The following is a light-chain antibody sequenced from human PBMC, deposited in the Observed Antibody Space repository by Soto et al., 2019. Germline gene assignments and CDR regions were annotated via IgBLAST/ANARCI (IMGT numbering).Light chain of an antibody. CDR1: QSISADY. CDR3: QHYGSSVFT. V-gene: IGKV3-20*01. CDR2: GGS. Sequence: EIVLTQSPGTLSLSPGGRAALSCRASQSISADYLVWYQQKPGQAPRLLIYGGSSRATGIPDRFSGSGSGTDFTLTISRLAPEDVAVHYCQHYGSSVFTFGPGTKVDIK. J-gene: IGKJ3*01.